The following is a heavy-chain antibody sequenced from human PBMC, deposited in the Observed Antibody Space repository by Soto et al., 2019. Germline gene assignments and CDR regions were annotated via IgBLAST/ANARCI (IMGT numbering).Heavy chain of an antibody. D-gene: IGHD6-13*01. V-gene: IGHV3-13*01. CDR3: AKSQEIGTHFFDS. CDR2: IGTAGDT. J-gene: IGHJ4*02. CDR1: GFTFSGFD. Sequence: PGGSLRLSCEASGFTFSGFDMHWVRQPTGKGLEWVSSIGTAGDTYYAVSVKGRFTISRDNAKNSLSLQMNSLRARDMAVYFCAKSQEIGTHFFDSWGQGTQVTVSS.